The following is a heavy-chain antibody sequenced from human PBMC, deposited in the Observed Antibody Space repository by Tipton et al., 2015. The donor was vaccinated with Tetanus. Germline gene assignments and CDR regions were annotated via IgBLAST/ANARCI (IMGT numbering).Heavy chain of an antibody. D-gene: IGHD3-16*01. CDR1: GASFSDYY. CDR3: ARDQGGGRVARLNWFDP. J-gene: IGHJ5*02. CDR2: IYYSGTT. Sequence: TLSLTCAVYGASFSDYYWSWIRQPPGKGLEWIGYIYYSGTTYYSPSLKSRVTISVDTSNNHFSLKLSSVTAADTAVYYCARDQGGGRVARLNWFDPWGQGTLVTVSS. V-gene: IGHV4-30-4*01.